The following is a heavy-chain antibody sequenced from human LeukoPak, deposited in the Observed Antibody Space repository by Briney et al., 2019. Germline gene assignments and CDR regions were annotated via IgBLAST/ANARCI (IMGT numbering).Heavy chain of an antibody. CDR3: ARGGGYTYGYTPYYFDH. CDR1: GFTFSSYA. Sequence: GGSLRLSCAASGFTFSSYAMHWVRQAPGKGLEWVAVISYDGSNKHYADSVKGRFTISRDDAKNTLYLQMNSRRAEDTAVHYCARGGGYTYGYTPYYFDHWGQGTLVTVSS. D-gene: IGHD5-18*01. V-gene: IGHV3-30-3*01. CDR2: ISYDGSNK. J-gene: IGHJ4*02.